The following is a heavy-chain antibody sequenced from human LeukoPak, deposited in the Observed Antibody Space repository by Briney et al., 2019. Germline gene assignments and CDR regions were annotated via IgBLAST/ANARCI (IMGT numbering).Heavy chain of an antibody. CDR1: GYTFTSYG. J-gene: IGHJ6*03. CDR2: INAGNGNT. Sequence: ASVKVSCKASGYTFTSYGISWVRQAPGQRLEWMGWINAGNGNTKYSQEFQGRVTITRDTSASTAYMELSSLRSEDMAVYYCARSPGGVTSYYMDVWGKGTTVTVSS. V-gene: IGHV1-3*03. D-gene: IGHD4-11*01. CDR3: ARSPGGVTSYYMDV.